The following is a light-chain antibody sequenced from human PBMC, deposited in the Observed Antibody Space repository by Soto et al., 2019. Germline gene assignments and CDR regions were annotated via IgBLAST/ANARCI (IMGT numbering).Light chain of an antibody. CDR3: SSYAGSSIVV. V-gene: IGLV2-8*01. CDR1: SSDVGGYNY. J-gene: IGLJ2*01. Sequence: QSALTQPPSASGSPGQSVTISCTGTSSDVGGYNYVSWYQQHPGKAPKLMIYEVSNRPSGVPDRFSGSKSGNTASLTVSGLQAEDEAEYYCSSYAGSSIVVFGGGTKLTVL. CDR2: EVS.